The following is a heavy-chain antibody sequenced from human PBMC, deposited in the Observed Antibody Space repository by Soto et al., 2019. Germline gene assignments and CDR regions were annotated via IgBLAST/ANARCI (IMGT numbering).Heavy chain of an antibody. CDR2: IYHSGST. D-gene: IGHD3-9*01. CDR1: GGSLSSGGYS. J-gene: IGHJ4*02. CDR3: ARGGLRYFDWPHHFDY. V-gene: IGHV4-30-2*01. Sequence: SETLSLTCAVSGGSLSSGGYSWSWIRQPPGKGLEWIGYIYHSGSTYYNQSLKSRVTISVDRSKNQFSLKLSSVTAADTAVYYCARGGLRYFDWPHHFDYWGQGTLVTVSS.